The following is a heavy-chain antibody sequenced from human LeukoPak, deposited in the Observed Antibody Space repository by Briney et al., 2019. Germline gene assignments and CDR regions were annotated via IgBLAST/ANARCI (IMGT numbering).Heavy chain of an antibody. Sequence: PGVSLRLSCGASGFTFSSYWMHWVRQVPGKGLVWISRINVDGGTTDYADSVRGRFTISRDNAKNTLYLQMNNLRAEDTAVYYCARDMTGPLDYWGQGTLVTASS. CDR3: ARDMTGPLDY. V-gene: IGHV3-74*01. CDR1: GFTFSSYW. D-gene: IGHD1-20*01. CDR2: INVDGGTT. J-gene: IGHJ4*02.